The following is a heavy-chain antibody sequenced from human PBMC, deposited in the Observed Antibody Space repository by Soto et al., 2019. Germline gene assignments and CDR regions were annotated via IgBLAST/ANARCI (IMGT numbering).Heavy chain of an antibody. CDR1: GFTFSSFA. J-gene: IGHJ1*01. V-gene: IGHV3-30*04. Sequence: QVQLVESGGGVVQPGWSLRLSCEASGFTFSSFAMHWVRQAPGKGLEWVATTSYDGRNKYYADSVKGRFPISRDNPKNTVYLQMNSLRPEDTAVYYCSRPLEYYDYSRGYFEGGDLQHWGQGTLVTVSS. D-gene: IGHD3-22*01. CDR3: SRPLEYYDYSRGYFEGGDLQH. CDR2: TSYDGRNK.